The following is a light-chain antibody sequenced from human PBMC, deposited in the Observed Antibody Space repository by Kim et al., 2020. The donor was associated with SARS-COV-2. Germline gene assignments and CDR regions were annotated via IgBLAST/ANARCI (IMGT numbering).Light chain of an antibody. CDR2: AAS. J-gene: IGKJ5*01. CDR3: QQRRTTPIT. CDR1: QSINTY. V-gene: IGKV1-39*01. Sequence: DIQMTQSPSSLSASVGDRVTITCRASQSINTYLNWFQQKPGKAPKLLIYAASNLQSGVPSRFSGSGSGTDFTLTISSLQPEDFATYYCQQRRTTPITFGLGTRLEIK.